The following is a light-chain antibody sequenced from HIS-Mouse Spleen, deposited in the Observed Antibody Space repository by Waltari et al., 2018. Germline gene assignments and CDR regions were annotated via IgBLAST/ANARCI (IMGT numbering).Light chain of an antibody. CDR1: SSDVGGYNY. CDR2: EVS. Sequence: QSALTQPPSASGSPGQSVTISCTGTSSDVGGYNYVSWYQQHPSKAPKLMIYEVSKRPSGVPVRFSGSKSGNTASLTVSGLQAEDEADYYCSSYAGSNSVVFGGGTKLTVL. J-gene: IGLJ2*01. CDR3: SSYAGSNSVV. V-gene: IGLV2-8*01.